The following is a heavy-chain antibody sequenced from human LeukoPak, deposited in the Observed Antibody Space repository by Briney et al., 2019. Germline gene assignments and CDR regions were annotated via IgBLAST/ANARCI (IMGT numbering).Heavy chain of an antibody. CDR2: ISDNSYWI. J-gene: IGHJ4*02. V-gene: IGHV3-21*01. Sequence: GGSLRLSCAASGFTFSSYAMSWVRQAPGKGLEWVSAISDNSYWIYYADSVEGRFTISRDNTKNSLYLQMNGLRAEDTAVYYCTRSSMAALAVDSWGQGTLVTVSS. CDR1: GFTFSSYA. CDR3: TRSSMAALAVDS. D-gene: IGHD6-6*01.